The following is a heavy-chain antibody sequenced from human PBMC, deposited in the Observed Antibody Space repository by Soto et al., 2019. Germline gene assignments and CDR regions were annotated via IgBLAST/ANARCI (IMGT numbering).Heavy chain of an antibody. D-gene: IGHD3-16*01. CDR1: GFIFSDFY. V-gene: IGHV3-11*04. CDR2: IHGTRSII. J-gene: IGHJ4*02. CDR3: ARDARNADYDY. Sequence: GGSLRLSCAASGFIFSDFYMSWVRQAPGKGLEWVAYIHGTRSIIYYADSVKGRFTISRDNAKNSLFLQMDSLRDEDTAVYYCARDARNADYDYWGQGTLVTVSS.